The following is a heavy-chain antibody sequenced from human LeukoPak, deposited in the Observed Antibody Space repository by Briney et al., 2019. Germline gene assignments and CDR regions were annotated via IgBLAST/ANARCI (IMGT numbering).Heavy chain of an antibody. D-gene: IGHD6-6*01. Sequence: KVSCKASGYTFTSYWIGWVRQMPGKGLEWMGIIYPGDSGTRYSPSFQGQVTISADKSISTAYLQWSSLKASDTAMYYCARQRHSYSSSSWAAGNYFDYWGQGTLVTVSS. V-gene: IGHV5-51*01. CDR2: IYPGDSGT. CDR1: GYTFTSYW. CDR3: ARQRHSYSSSSWAAGNYFDY. J-gene: IGHJ4*02.